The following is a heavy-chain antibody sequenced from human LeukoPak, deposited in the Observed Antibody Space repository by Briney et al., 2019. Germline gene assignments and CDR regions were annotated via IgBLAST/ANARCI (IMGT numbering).Heavy chain of an antibody. CDR1: GFTFSSYS. D-gene: IGHD3/OR15-3a*01. V-gene: IGHV3-48*04. CDR2: ISSSSSTI. Sequence: PGGSLRLSCAAAGFTFSSYSMNWVRQAPGKGLEWVSYISSSSSTIYYPDSVTGRFTISRDNAKSSLYLQMNSLRAEDTSVYYCAKDWTGTKPFDLWGRGTLVSVSS. CDR3: AKDWTGTKPFDL. J-gene: IGHJ2*01.